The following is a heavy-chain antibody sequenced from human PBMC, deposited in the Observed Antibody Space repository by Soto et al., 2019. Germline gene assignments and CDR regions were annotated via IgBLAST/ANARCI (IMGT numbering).Heavy chain of an antibody. V-gene: IGHV4-39*01. J-gene: IGHJ6*02. CDR3: ASSHSSSSSYGMDV. CDR1: GGSISSSSYY. D-gene: IGHD6-6*01. Sequence: TLSLTCTVSGGSISSSSYYWGWIRQPPGKGLEWIGSIYYSGSTYCNPSLKSRVTISVDTSKNQFSLKLSSVTAADTAVYYCASSHSSSSSYGMDVWGQGTTVTVSS. CDR2: IYYSGST.